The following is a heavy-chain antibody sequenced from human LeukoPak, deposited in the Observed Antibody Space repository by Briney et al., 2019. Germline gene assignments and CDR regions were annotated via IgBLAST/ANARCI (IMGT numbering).Heavy chain of an antibody. CDR1: VGSISIYY. Sequence: SETLSLTCTVSVGSISIYYSSWIRHPAGKGRECIGRIYTSGSTNYNPSLKSRVTMSVDTAKNQFSLKLSSVTAADKAVYYCARGYSSSWYYFDYWGQGTLVTVSS. CDR2: IYTSGST. CDR3: ARGYSSSWYYFDY. J-gene: IGHJ4*02. V-gene: IGHV4-4*07. D-gene: IGHD6-13*01.